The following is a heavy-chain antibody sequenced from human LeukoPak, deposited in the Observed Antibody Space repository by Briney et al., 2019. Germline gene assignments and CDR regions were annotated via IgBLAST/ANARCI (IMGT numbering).Heavy chain of an antibody. Sequence: GGSLRLSCAASGFTFSSYSMNWVRQAPGKGLEWVAVISYDGSNKYYADSVKGRFTISRDNSKNTLYLQMNSLRAEDTAVYYCARDPPSYSSFYFDYWGQGTLVTVSS. J-gene: IGHJ4*02. D-gene: IGHD6-6*01. CDR2: ISYDGSNK. CDR3: ARDPPSYSSFYFDY. CDR1: GFTFSSYS. V-gene: IGHV3-30*03.